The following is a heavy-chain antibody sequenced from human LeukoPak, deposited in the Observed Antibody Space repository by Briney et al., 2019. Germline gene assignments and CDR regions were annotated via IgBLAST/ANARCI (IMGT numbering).Heavy chain of an antibody. CDR3: ARQAGTDYFDY. Sequence: SETLSLTCAVSGGSISSSNWWSWVRQPPGKGLEWIGGIYHSGSTNYNPSLKSRVTISVDTSKNQFSLKLSSVTATDTAVYYCARQAGTDYFDYWGQGTLVTVSS. J-gene: IGHJ4*02. D-gene: IGHD6-13*01. CDR2: IYHSGST. CDR1: GGSISSSNW. V-gene: IGHV4-4*02.